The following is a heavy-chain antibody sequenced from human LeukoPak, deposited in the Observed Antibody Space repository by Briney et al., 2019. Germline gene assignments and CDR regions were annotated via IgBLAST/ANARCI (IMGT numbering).Heavy chain of an antibody. CDR3: AKGSGIVVVVAATLLDY. CDR1: GFTFSSYG. J-gene: IGHJ4*02. V-gene: IGHV3-23*01. Sequence: GGSLRLSCAASGFTFSSYGMSWVRQAPGKGLEWVSAISGSGGSTYYADSVKGRFTISRDNSKNTLYLQMNSLRAEDTAVYYCAKGSGIVVVVAATLLDYWGQGTLVTVSS. D-gene: IGHD2-15*01. CDR2: ISGSGGST.